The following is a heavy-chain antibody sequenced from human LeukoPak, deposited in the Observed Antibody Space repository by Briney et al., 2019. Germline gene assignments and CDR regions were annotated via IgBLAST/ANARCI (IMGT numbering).Heavy chain of an antibody. CDR3: ARDPIAGAGPFDY. J-gene: IGHJ4*02. V-gene: IGHV1-69*13. D-gene: IGHD6-19*01. CDR1: GGTFSSYA. CDR2: IIPIFGTA. Sequence: SVKVSCKASGGTFSSYAISWVRQAPGQGLEWMGGIIPIFGTANYAQKFQGRVTITADESTSTAYMELSSLTSEDTAVYYCARDPIAGAGPFDYWGQGTLVTVSS.